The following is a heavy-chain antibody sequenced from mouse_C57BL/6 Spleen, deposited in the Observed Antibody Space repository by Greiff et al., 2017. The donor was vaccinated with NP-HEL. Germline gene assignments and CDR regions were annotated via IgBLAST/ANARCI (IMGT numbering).Heavy chain of an antibody. V-gene: IGHV1-15*01. Sequence: VKLQESGAELVRPGASVTLSCKASGYTFTDYEMHWVKQTPVHGLEWIGAIDPETGGTAYNQKFKGKAILTADKSSSTAYMELRSLTSEDSAGYYCTRGNYGYPFDYWGQGTTLTVSS. D-gene: IGHD2-2*01. J-gene: IGHJ2*01. CDR2: IDPETGGT. CDR3: TRGNYGYPFDY. CDR1: GYTFTDYE.